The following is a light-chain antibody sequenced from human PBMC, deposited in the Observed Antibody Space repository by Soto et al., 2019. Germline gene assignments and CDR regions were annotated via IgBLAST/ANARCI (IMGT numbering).Light chain of an antibody. V-gene: IGKV3-15*01. J-gene: IGKJ4*01. CDR1: QSISNN. Sequence: DTVMTQSPVTLSVSPGERATLSCRASQSISNNLAWFQQKPGQSPSLLIYGASIRAPGVPARFSGSGSGTEFTLTISSLQSEDSEVYYCQQLDNWPLPFGGGTKVDI. CDR2: GAS. CDR3: QQLDNWPLP.